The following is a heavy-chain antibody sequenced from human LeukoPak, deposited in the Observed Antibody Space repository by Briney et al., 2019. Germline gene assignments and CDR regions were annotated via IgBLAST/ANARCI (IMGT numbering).Heavy chain of an antibody. Sequence: GEPLKIPCKRSGYIFTTLWIGGVRKMPGKGLEWMGIISPGESDTRYSPSFQGQVTISADKSINTSYLQWSSLKASDTAMYYCARRYSSGLYAYFDYWGQGTLVTVSS. CDR2: ISPGESDT. J-gene: IGHJ4*02. CDR3: ARRYSSGLYAYFDY. D-gene: IGHD6-19*01. CDR1: GYIFTTLW. V-gene: IGHV5-51*01.